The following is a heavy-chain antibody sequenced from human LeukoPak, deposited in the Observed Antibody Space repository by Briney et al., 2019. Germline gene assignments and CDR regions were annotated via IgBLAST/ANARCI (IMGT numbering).Heavy chain of an antibody. CDR3: AKSRVAVAAPRNWFDP. J-gene: IGHJ5*02. CDR2: ISGSGLST. CDR1: GFTFSSYA. D-gene: IGHD6-19*01. Sequence: GGSLRLSCAASGFTFSSYAMSWVRQAPGKGLEWVSTISGSGLSTYYADSVKGRFTISRDSSNNTLYLQMNSLRVEDTAVYYCAKSRVAVAAPRNWFDPWGQGTLVTVSS. V-gene: IGHV3-23*01.